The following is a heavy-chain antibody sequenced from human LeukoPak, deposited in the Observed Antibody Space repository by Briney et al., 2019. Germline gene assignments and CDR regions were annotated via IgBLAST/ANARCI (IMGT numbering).Heavy chain of an antibody. J-gene: IGHJ4*02. V-gene: IGHV4-59*01. D-gene: IGHD2-21*01. CDR1: GGSISSYY. Sequence: ASETLSLTCTVSGGSISSYYWSWIRQPPGKGLEWIGYIYYSGSTNYNPSLKSRVTISVDTSKNQFSLKLSSLTAAATAVYYCARETDCGGDCYFVDYWGQGTLVTVSS. CDR2: IYYSGST. CDR3: ARETDCGGDCYFVDY.